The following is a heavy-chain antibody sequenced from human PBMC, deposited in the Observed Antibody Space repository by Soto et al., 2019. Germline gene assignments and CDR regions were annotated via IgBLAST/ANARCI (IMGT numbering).Heavy chain of an antibody. V-gene: IGHV3-11*06. J-gene: IGHJ6*02. Sequence: GGSLRLSCAASGFTFSDYYMSWIRQAPGKGLEWVSYISSSSSYTNYADSVKGRFTISRDNAKNSLYLQMNSLRAEDTAVYYCARERVVMVYARVYYYGMDVWGQGTTVTVYS. CDR3: ARERVVMVYARVYYYGMDV. D-gene: IGHD2-8*01. CDR2: ISSSSSYT. CDR1: GFTFSDYY.